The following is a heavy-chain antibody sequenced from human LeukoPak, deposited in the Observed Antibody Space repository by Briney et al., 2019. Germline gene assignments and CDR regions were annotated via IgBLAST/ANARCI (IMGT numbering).Heavy chain of an antibody. D-gene: IGHD5-12*01. V-gene: IGHV4-59*01. J-gene: IGHJ4*02. Sequence: SESLSLTCTLSGGSISTYYWSWIRQPPGKGLEWIGYIYHSGSTNYSPSLKSRVTISVDTSKNQFSLKLSSVTAADTAVYYCARGGGYASPIGYWGQGALVTVSS. CDR1: GGSISTYY. CDR3: ARGGGYASPIGY. CDR2: IYHSGST.